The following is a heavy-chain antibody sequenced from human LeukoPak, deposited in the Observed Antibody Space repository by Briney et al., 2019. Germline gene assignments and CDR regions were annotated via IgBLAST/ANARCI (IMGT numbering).Heavy chain of an antibody. J-gene: IGHJ6*02. V-gene: IGHV4-34*01. D-gene: IGHD6-19*01. CDR3: ARVYSSGWPNYYYYGMDV. CDR2: INHSGST. Sequence: PSETLSLTCAVYGGSFGGYYWSWIRQPPGKGLEWIGEINHSGSTNYNPSLKSRVTISVDTSKNQFSLKLSSVTAADTAVYYCARVYSSGWPNYYYYGMDVWGQGTTVTVSS. CDR1: GGSFGGYY.